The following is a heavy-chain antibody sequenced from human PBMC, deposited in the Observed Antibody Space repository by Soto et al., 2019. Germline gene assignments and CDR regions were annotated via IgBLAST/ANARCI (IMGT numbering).Heavy chain of an antibody. CDR2: ISAYNGNT. CDR3: ARGGRVVTAKEIYYYYYYGMDV. J-gene: IGHJ6*02. Sequence: QVQLVQSGAEVKKPGASVKVSCKASGYTFTSYGISWVRQAPGQGLEWMGWISAYNGNTNYAQKLQGRVTMTTDTSTSTAYRELRSLRSDDTAVYYCARGGRVVTAKEIYYYYYYGMDVWGQGTTVTVSS. D-gene: IGHD2-21*02. V-gene: IGHV1-18*01. CDR1: GYTFTSYG.